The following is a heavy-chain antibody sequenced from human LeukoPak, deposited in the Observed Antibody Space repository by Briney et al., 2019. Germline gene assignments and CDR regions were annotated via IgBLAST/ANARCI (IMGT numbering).Heavy chain of an antibody. CDR2: IYSGGST. J-gene: IGHJ4*02. CDR1: GFTVSSNY. V-gene: IGHV3-53*01. D-gene: IGHD3-22*01. Sequence: GGSLRLSCAASGFTVSSNYMSWVRQAPGKGLEWVSVIYSGGSTYYADSVKGRFTISRDNSKHTLYLQMNSLRAEDTAVYYCARDGGGYYDSSGNDYWGQGTLVTVSS. CDR3: ARDGGGYYDSSGNDY.